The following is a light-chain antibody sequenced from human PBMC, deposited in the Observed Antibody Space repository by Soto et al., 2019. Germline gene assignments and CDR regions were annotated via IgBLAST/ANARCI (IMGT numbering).Light chain of an antibody. CDR3: QQRAHWPPRT. V-gene: IGKV3D-7*01. Sequence: PGERVTLSCRASQSVSSNYLIWFQQKPGQAPRLLICGAFTRATGIPARFSGSGSGTDFTLTISSLQPEDFAVYDCQQRAHWPPRTFGQGTKV. CDR1: QSVSSNY. J-gene: IGKJ1*01. CDR2: GAF.